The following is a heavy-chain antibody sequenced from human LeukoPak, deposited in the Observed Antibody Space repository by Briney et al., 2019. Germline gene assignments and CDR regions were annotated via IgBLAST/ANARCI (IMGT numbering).Heavy chain of an antibody. CDR2: IRSKAYGGTT. D-gene: IGHD3-22*01. J-gene: IGHJ4*02. V-gene: IGHV3-49*04. Sequence: PGGSLRLSCTASGFTFDDYAMSGVRQAPGKGLEWVGFIRSKAYGGTTEYAASVKGRFTISRDDSKSIAYLQMNSLKTEDTAVYYCTTIRPMIVVVPSFDYWGQGTLVTVSS. CDR3: TTIRPMIVVVPSFDY. CDR1: GFTFDDYA.